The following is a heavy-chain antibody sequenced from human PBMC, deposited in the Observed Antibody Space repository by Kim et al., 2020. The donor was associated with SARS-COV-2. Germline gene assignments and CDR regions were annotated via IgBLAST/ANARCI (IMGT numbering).Heavy chain of an antibody. CDR2: IYHSGST. D-gene: IGHD3-9*01. CDR1: GGSFSGYY. V-gene: IGHV4-34*01. CDR3: ARGRIQYDILSGRGNWFDP. Sequence: SETLSLTCTVYGGSFSGYYWSWIRQPPGKGLEWIGEIYHSGSTNYNPSLKSRVTISVDTSKNQFSLKLNSVTAADTAVYSCARGRIQYDILSGRGNWFDPWGQGTLVTVSS. J-gene: IGHJ5*02.